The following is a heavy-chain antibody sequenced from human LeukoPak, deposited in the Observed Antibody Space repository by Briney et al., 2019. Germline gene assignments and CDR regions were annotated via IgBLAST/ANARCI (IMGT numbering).Heavy chain of an antibody. Sequence: AISDDGGATYHAASVKGRFTISRDNSKNTLYLQMNSLRAEDTAVYYCAKRYCTGGSCCPDYWGQGTLVTVSS. CDR2: ISDDGGAT. CDR3: AKRYCTGGSCCPDY. J-gene: IGHJ4*02. D-gene: IGHD2-15*01. V-gene: IGHV3-23*01.